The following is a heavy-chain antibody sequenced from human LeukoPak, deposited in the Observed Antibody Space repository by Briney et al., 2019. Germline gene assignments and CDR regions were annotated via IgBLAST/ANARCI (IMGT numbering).Heavy chain of an antibody. V-gene: IGHV5-51*01. J-gene: IGHJ3*01. CDR2: IYPGDSDI. CDR1: GYDFSSYW. D-gene: IGHD2-21*02. CDR3: ARRAYCGGDCYSDV. Sequence: GEFLKISGKSSGYDFSSYWIAWVRQMPGKGLEWMGSIYPGDSDIRYGPSFQRQVTFSVDKSISTAYLQWSSLKASDTAMYFCARRAYCGGDCYSDVWGQGTVITVSS.